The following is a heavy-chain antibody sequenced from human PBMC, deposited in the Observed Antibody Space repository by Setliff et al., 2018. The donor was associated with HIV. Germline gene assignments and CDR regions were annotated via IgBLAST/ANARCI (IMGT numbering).Heavy chain of an antibody. Sequence: SVTRSLTCGVSGYSMSSNWCSWVRQSPGKGLEWIGVIYHVGSTHFNPSLKSRVTISVDGSTNHFSLKLGSVTAAESAVYYCARGAYCGGASCSLTRFDPWGQGTLVTVSS. CDR1: GYSMSSNW. V-gene: IGHV4-4*02. J-gene: IGHJ5*02. CDR2: IYHVGST. D-gene: IGHD2-15*01. CDR3: ARGAYCGGASCSLTRFDP.